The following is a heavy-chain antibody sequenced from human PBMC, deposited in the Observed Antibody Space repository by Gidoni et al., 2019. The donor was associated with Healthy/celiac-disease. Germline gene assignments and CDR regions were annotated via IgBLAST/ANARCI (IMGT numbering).Heavy chain of an antibody. V-gene: IGHV3-33*01. Sequence: QVQLVESGGGVVQPGRSLSLPCAASGFTFRSYGMHRFRQAPGKGLEWVAVRWDDGSNKYYADSVKGRFTISRDNSKNTLYLQMNSLRAEDTAVYYCARDTVQLERLAAFDIWGQGTMVTVSS. J-gene: IGHJ3*02. D-gene: IGHD1-1*01. CDR3: ARDTVQLERLAAFDI. CDR2: RWDDGSNK. CDR1: GFTFRSYG.